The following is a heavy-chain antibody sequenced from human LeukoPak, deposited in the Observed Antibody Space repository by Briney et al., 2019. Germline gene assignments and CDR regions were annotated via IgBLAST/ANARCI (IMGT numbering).Heavy chain of an antibody. CDR1: GFTFSNSA. V-gene: IGHV1-58*02. Sequence: GASVKVSCKASGFTFSNSAMQWVRQARGQRLEWIGWIVVGSGNTNYAQKFQERVTITRDMSTSPVYMELSSLRSEDTAVFYCAAYDTLGYCVGGSCYPVSATPLEWGQGTLVTVSS. J-gene: IGHJ4*02. CDR2: IVVGSGNT. D-gene: IGHD2-15*01. CDR3: AAYDTLGYCVGGSCYPVSATPLE.